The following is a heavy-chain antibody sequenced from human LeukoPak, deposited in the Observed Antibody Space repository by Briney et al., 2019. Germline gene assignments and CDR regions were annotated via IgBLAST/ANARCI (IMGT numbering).Heavy chain of an antibody. CDR1: GGSISSGIYY. J-gene: IGHJ3*02. D-gene: IGHD3-22*01. CDR2: IYTSGST. V-gene: IGHV4-61*02. CDR3: ARAGLLGYDGSGLDPFDI. Sequence: SETLSLPYTVSGGSISSGIYYWSWIRQPAGKGLEWIGRIYTSGSTNYNPSLKSRVTISVDTSKNQFSLKLSSVTAADTAVYYCARAGLLGYDGSGLDPFDIWGQGRMVTVSS.